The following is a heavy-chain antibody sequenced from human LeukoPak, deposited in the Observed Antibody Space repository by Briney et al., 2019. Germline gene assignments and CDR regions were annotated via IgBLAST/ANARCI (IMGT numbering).Heavy chain of an antibody. Sequence: GGSLTLSCAASGFTFSSYCMRWARQAPGEGLECVSSIRSGSSYIYYADSVEGRFPLSRDNAKNSLYLQMTSLRVEDTAVYYCAREGAKGTPASAVWRQGTIVT. V-gene: IGHV3-21*01. D-gene: IGHD3-10*01. CDR3: AREGAKGTPASAV. CDR1: GFTFSSYC. CDR2: IRSGSSYI. J-gene: IGHJ3*01.